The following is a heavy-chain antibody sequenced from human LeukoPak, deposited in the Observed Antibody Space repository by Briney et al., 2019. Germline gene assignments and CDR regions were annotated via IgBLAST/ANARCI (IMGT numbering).Heavy chain of an antibody. V-gene: IGHV4-61*02. CDR1: GGSISSGSYY. CDR3: ASEVYVDYGDYYYYGMDV. Sequence: PSETLSLTCTVSGGSISSGSYYWSWIRQPAGKGLEWIGRIYTSGSTNYNPSLKSRVTISVDTSKNQFSLKLSSVTAADTAVYYCASEVYVDYGDYYYYGMDVWDQGTTVTVSS. D-gene: IGHD4-17*01. J-gene: IGHJ6*02. CDR2: IYTSGST.